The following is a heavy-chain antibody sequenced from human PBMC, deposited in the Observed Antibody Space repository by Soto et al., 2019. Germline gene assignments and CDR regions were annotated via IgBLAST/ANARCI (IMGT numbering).Heavy chain of an antibody. CDR1: GFTFSSSD. CDR3: TREDSIIIPAVADF. D-gene: IGHD6-19*01. CDR2: IGTAGDT. J-gene: IGHJ4*02. V-gene: IGHV3-13*01. Sequence: GGSLRLSCAASGFTFSSSDMHWVRQATGKGLEWVSAIGTAGDTYYPDSVKGRFTISRDNAKNSVSLEMNNLRAEDTAVYYCTREDSIIIPAVADFWGQGTLVTVSS.